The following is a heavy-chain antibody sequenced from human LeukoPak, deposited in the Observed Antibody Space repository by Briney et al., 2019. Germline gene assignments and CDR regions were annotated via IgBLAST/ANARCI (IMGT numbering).Heavy chain of an antibody. CDR3: ARARYCSGGSCYSGRWFDP. D-gene: IGHD2-15*01. CDR2: ISAYNGNT. Sequence: GASVKVSCKASGYTFTSYGISWVRQAPGQGLEWMGWISAYNGNTNYAQKFQGRVTMTTDTSTSTAYMELRSLRSDDTAVYYCARARYCSGGSCYSGRWFDPWGQGTLVTVSS. V-gene: IGHV1-18*01. J-gene: IGHJ5*02. CDR1: GYTFTSYG.